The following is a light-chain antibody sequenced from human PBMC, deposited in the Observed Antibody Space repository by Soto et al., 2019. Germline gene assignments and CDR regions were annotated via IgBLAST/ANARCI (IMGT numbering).Light chain of an antibody. CDR3: AAWDARLGGYV. CDR1: XXXVXXXX. Sequence: QSVLTQXXXAXGXPXXXXXXXXSXSXXXVXXXXTYWYQRXPXXAPXLLIYSNNQRPSGVPDRFSGSTSGTSASLAISGLXSEDEAEYFCAAWDARLGGYVFGGGTQLTVL. V-gene: IGLV1-47*02. CDR2: SNN. J-gene: IGLJ7*01.